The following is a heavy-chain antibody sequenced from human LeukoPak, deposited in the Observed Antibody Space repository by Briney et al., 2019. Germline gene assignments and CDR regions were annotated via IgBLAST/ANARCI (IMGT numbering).Heavy chain of an antibody. CDR2: IRYDGSNK. J-gene: IGHJ3*02. CDR3: ARDPGDAFDI. CDR1: GFTFSSYG. V-gene: IGHV3-30*02. Sequence: GGPLRLSCAASGFTFSSYGMHWVRQAPGKGLEWVAFIRYDGSNKYYADSVKGRFTISRDDAKNSLYLQMNSLRAEDTAVYYCARDPGDAFDIWGQGTTVTVSS.